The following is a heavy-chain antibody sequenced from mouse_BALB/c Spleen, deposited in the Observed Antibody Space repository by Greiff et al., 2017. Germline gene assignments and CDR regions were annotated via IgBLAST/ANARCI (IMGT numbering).Heavy chain of an antibody. CDR2: INPSTGYT. CDR1: GYTFTSYW. J-gene: IGHJ3*01. D-gene: IGHD2-3*01. CDR3: ARLDGYYGFAY. V-gene: IGHV1-7*01. Sequence: VQLQQSGAELAKPGASVKMSCKASGYTFTSYWMHWVKQRPGQGLEWIGYINPSTGYTEYTQKFTDKATLTADKSSSTAYMQLSSLTSEDSAVYYCARLDGYYGFAYWGQGTLVTVSA.